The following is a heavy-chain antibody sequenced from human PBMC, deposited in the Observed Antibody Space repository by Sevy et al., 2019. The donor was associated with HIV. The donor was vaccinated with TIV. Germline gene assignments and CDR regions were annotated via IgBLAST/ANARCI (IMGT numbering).Heavy chain of an antibody. J-gene: IGHJ6*04. CDR2: IYHSGST. CDR3: ARGYSXXPPXXXXV. D-gene: IGHD5-12*01. V-gene: IGHV4-38-2*01. CDR1: GYSISSGYY. Sequence: SETLSLTCAVSGYSISSGYYWGWIRQPPGKGLEWIGSIYHSGSTYYNPSLKSRVTISVDTSKNQFSLKLSSVTAADTAXXYXARGYSXXPPXXXXVWGKGTTVTVSS.